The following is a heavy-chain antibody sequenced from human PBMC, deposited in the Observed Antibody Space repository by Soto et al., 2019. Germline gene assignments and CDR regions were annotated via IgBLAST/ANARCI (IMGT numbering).Heavy chain of an antibody. D-gene: IGHD1-26*01. CDR1: GFTFSRHG. J-gene: IGHJ4*02. Sequence: QVQLVESGGDVVQTGRSLRLSCAASGFTFSRHGMNWVRQAPGKGLEWVAVISHDGRNQYYADSVKGRFTISRDNSENTLYLQMDSLRPEDTAVYYCAKLQGIGQLPAVHSYFFDFWGQGTLITVSS. CDR3: AKLQGIGQLPAVHSYFFDF. V-gene: IGHV3-30*18. CDR2: ISHDGRNQ.